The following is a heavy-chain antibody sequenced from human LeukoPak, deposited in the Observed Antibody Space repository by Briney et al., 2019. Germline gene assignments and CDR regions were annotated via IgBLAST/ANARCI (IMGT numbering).Heavy chain of an antibody. D-gene: IGHD3-22*01. Sequence: GASVKASCKASGGTFSSYAISWVRQAPGQGLEWMGRIIPILGIANYAQKFQGRVTITADKSTSTAHMELSSLRSEDTAVYYCARGTGAKLYYYDSSGYFHPDDYYMDVWGKGTTVTVSS. J-gene: IGHJ6*03. CDR2: IIPILGIA. CDR1: GGTFSSYA. V-gene: IGHV1-69*04. CDR3: ARGTGAKLYYYDSSGYFHPDDYYMDV.